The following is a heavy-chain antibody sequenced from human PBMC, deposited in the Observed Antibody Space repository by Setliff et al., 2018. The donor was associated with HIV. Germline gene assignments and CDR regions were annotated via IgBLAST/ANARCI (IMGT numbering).Heavy chain of an antibody. CDR2: IFYSGST. CDR1: GGSINSHY. Sequence: KPSETLSLTCTVFGGSINSHYWSWIRQPPGKGLEWIGYIFYSGSTNYNPSLKSRVTISLDTSENQFSLKLRSVTQADTAVYYCAREKIVVLRAYHFDYWGLGTLVTVSS. V-gene: IGHV4-59*11. J-gene: IGHJ4*02. CDR3: AREKIVVLRAYHFDY. D-gene: IGHD3-22*01.